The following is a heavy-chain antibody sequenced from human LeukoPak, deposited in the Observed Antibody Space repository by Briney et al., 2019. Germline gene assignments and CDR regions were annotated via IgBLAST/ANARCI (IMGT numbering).Heavy chain of an antibody. CDR3: AKGTHYYDSSGYPDSP. J-gene: IGHJ5*02. CDR1: GFTFSSYS. D-gene: IGHD3-22*01. V-gene: IGHV3-21*01. CDR2: ISSSSSYI. Sequence: GGSLRLSCAASGFTFSSYSMNWVRQAPGKGLEWVSCISSSSSYIYYADSVKGRFTTSRDNAKNSLYLQMNSLRAEDTAVYYCAKGTHYYDSSGYPDSPWGQGTLVTVSS.